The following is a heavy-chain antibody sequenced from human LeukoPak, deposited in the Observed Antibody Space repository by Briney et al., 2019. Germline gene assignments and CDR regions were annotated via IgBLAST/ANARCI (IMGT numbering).Heavy chain of an antibody. CDR3: ARGRSTRFLEWLPRGYYFDY. Sequence: GASVKVSCKASGYTFTSYDINWVRQATGQGLEWMGWMNPNSGNTGYAQKFQGRVTITRNTSISTAYMELSSLRSEDTAVYYCARGRSTRFLEWLPRGYYFDYWGQGTLVTVSS. V-gene: IGHV1-8*01. CDR2: MNPNSGNT. D-gene: IGHD3-3*01. J-gene: IGHJ4*02. CDR1: GYTFTSYD.